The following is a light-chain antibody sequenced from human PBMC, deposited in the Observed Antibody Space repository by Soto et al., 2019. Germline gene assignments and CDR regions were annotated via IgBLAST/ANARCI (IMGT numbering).Light chain of an antibody. Sequence: EIVMTQSPATLSVSPGETATLSCRASQSVAFHLAWYQQKPGQGPRPLIYGAFTRATGIPARFSGSGSGTEFTLTISSLQSEDFAVYYCQQYKKWPPLTFGGGTKVEIK. V-gene: IGKV3-15*01. CDR3: QQYKKWPPLT. CDR2: GAF. CDR1: QSVAFH. J-gene: IGKJ4*01.